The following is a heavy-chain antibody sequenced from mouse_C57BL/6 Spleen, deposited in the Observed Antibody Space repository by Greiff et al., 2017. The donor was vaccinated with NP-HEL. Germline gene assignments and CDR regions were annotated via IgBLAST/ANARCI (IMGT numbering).Heavy chain of an antibody. CDR3: ARDLSYYSNYYYFDY. J-gene: IGHJ2*01. CDR1: GYTFTDYN. D-gene: IGHD2-5*01. CDR2: INPNNGGT. V-gene: IGHV1-22*01. Sequence: EVKLMESGPELVKPGASVKMSCKASGYTFTDYNMHWVKQSHGKSLEWIGYINPNNGGTSYNQKFKGKATLTVNKSSSTAYMELRSLTSEDSAVYYCARDLSYYSNYYYFDYWGQGTTLTVSS.